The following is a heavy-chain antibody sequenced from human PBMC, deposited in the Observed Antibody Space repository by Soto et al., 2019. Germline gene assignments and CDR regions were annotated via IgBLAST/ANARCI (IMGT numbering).Heavy chain of an antibody. J-gene: IGHJ6*02. V-gene: IGHV1-2*02. Sequence: SVKVSCKASGYTFSGYYIHWLRQAPGPGLEWMGWLNPNSGGTNYAQKLQGRVTVTRDTPTSTAYMELSRLTSDDTAVYYCARSLTEGYCTITGCYTRPLYGMDVWGQGTTVTVSS. CDR3: ARSLTEGYCTITGCYTRPLYGMDV. D-gene: IGHD2-2*02. CDR1: GYTFSGYY. CDR2: LNPNSGGT.